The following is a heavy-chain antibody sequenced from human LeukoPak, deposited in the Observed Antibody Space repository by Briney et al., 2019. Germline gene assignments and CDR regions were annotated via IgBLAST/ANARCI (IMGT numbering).Heavy chain of an antibody. CDR3: ARAKIAAAGTGALDV. D-gene: IGHD6-13*01. Sequence: GGSLRLSCAASGFTFSSYAMTWVRQAPGKGLEWVSSFSATDGSAQYAESVEGRFTIYRDNSKNTLFLQMNSLGAEDTAVYYCARAKIAAAGTGALDVWGQGTLVTVSS. CDR1: GFTFSSYA. CDR2: FSATDGSA. J-gene: IGHJ3*01. V-gene: IGHV3-23*01.